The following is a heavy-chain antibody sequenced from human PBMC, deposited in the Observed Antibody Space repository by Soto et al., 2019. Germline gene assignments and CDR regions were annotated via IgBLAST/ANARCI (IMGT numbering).Heavy chain of an antibody. D-gene: IGHD3-3*01. J-gene: IGHJ6*02. CDR2: INPNSGGT. V-gene: IGHV1-2*04. CDR1: GYTFTGYY. CDR3: ARGGARITILALDYYGMDV. Sequence: ASVKVSCKASGYTFTGYYMHWVRQAPGQGLEWMGWINPNSGGTNYAQKFQGWVTMTRDTSISTAYMELSRLRSDDTAVYYCARGGARITILALDYYGMDVWGQGTTVTVSS.